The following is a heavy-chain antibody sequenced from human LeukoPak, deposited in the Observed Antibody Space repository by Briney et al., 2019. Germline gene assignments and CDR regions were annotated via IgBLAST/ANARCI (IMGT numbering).Heavy chain of an antibody. CDR2: IYHSRST. D-gene: IGHD3-22*01. CDR1: GGSISSGGYY. J-gene: IGHJ4*02. V-gene: IGHV4-30-2*01. Sequence: SETLSLTCTVSGGSISSGGYYWSWIRQPPGKGLEWIGYIYHSRSTYYNPSLKSRVTISVDRSKNQFSLKLSSVTAADTAVYYCARTYYDSSGYGYWGQGTLVTVSS. CDR3: ARTYYDSSGYGY.